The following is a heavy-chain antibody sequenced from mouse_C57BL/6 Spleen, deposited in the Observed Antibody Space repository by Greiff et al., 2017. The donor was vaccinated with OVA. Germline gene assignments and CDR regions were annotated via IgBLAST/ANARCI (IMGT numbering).Heavy chain of an antibody. D-gene: IGHD4-1*02. V-gene: IGHV5-6*01. CDR2: ISSGGSYT. Sequence: EVQLVESGGDLVKPGGSLKLSCAASGFTFSSYGMSWVRQTPDKRLEWVATISSGGSYTYYPDSVKGRFTISRDNAKNTLYLQMSSLKSEDTAMYYCARHTTGTLDYWGQGTTLTVSS. CDR1: GFTFSSYG. CDR3: ARHTTGTLDY. J-gene: IGHJ2*01.